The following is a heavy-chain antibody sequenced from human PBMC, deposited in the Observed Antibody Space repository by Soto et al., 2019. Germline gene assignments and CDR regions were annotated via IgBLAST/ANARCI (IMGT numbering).Heavy chain of an antibody. CDR2: IYYSGST. CDR3: ARRYGPGFDY. CDR1: GGSVSSGTYY. J-gene: IGHJ4*02. Sequence: SETLSLTCTVAGGSVSSGTYYWSWIRQPPGKGLEWIGYIYYSGSTSYNPSLKSRVTISVDTSKNQFSLKLSSVTAADTAVYYCARRYGPGFDYWGQGTLVTVSS. V-gene: IGHV4-61*01. D-gene: IGHD4-17*01.